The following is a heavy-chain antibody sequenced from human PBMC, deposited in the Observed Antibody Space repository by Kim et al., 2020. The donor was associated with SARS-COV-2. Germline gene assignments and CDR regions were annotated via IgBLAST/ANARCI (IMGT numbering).Heavy chain of an antibody. J-gene: IGHJ4*02. Sequence: SGPTLVKPTQTLTLTCTFSGFSLSTSGVGVGWIRQPPGKALEWLSLIYCDDDKRYSPSLKSRFTITKDTSKNQVVFTMPYMDPVDTATYYCAHSGPFFDYWGQGTLVTVSS. CDR1: GFSLSTSGVG. CDR3: AHSGPFFDY. V-gene: IGHV2-5*02. CDR2: IYCDDDK.